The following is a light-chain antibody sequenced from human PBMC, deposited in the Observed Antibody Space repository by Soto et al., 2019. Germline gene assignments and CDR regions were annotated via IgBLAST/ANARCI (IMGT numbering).Light chain of an antibody. CDR3: QQYGSSPNT. V-gene: IGKV3-20*01. Sequence: EIVLTQSPGTLSLSPGERATLSCRASQSVSSSYLAWYQQKPGQAPRLLIYGASSRDTGIPYRFSGSGSGTDFTLTISRLEPEDFAVYYCQQYGSSPNTLGQGTKLEIK. CDR1: QSVSSSY. CDR2: GAS. J-gene: IGKJ2*01.